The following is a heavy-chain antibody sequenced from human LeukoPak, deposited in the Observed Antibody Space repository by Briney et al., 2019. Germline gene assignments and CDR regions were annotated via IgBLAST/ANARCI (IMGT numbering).Heavy chain of an antibody. V-gene: IGHV4-61*02. CDR3: ARVSSSWYPGYYYYYMDV. CDR2: IYTSGST. Sequence: PSQTLSLTCTVSGDSINSGNYYWNWIRQPAGKGLEWIGRIYTSGSTNYNPSLKSRVTISVDTSKNQFSLKLSSVTAADTAVYYCARVSSSWYPGYYYYYMDVWGKGTTVTVSS. J-gene: IGHJ6*03. CDR1: GDSINSGNYY. D-gene: IGHD6-13*01.